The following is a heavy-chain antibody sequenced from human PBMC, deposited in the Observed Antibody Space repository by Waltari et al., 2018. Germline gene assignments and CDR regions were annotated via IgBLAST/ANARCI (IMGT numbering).Heavy chain of an antibody. D-gene: IGHD3-22*01. Sequence: QVTLRESGPALVKPTQTLTLTCTFSGFSLSTSGMCVSWIRQPPGKALDWLALIDWDDDKYYSTSLKTRLTISKDTSKNQVVLTMTNMDPVDTATYYCARQYYDSSGYSYYFDYWGQGTLVTVSS. CDR3: ARQYYDSSGYSYYFDY. V-gene: IGHV2-70*01. CDR1: GFSLSTSGMC. J-gene: IGHJ4*02. CDR2: IDWDDDK.